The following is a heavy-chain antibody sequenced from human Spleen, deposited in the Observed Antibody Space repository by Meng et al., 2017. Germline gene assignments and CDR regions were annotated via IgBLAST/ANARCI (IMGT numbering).Heavy chain of an antibody. V-gene: IGHV4-38-2*02. CDR1: GYSISSGHY. CDR3: ARAYYYDSSGYYYWYFDL. CDR2: IFHSGSA. D-gene: IGHD3-22*01. J-gene: IGHJ2*01. Sequence: GSLRLSCTVSGYSISSGHYWGWIRQPPGKGLEWIGSIFHSGSAYYNPSLKSRVTISVDTSKNQFSLNLSSLTAADTAVYYCARAYYYDSSGYYYWYFDLWGRGTLVTVSS.